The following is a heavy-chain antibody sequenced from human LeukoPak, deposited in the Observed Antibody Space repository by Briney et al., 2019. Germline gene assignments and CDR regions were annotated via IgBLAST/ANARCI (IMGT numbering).Heavy chain of an antibody. J-gene: IGHJ4*02. V-gene: IGHV7-4-1*02. CDR3: ARESALYSSTSYYFDY. CDR1: GYTFTSYY. Sequence: ASVKVSCKASGYTFTSYYIFWVRQAPGQGLEWMGWINTNTGSPTYAQGFTGRFVFSLDTSVSTAYLQISSLKAEDTAVYYCARESALYSSTSYYFDYWGQGTLVTVSS. CDR2: INTNTGSP. D-gene: IGHD6-13*01.